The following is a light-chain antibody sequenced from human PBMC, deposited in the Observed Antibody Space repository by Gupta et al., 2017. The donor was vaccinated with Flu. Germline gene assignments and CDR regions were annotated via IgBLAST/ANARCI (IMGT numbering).Light chain of an antibody. V-gene: IGKV4-1*01. CDR2: WAS. CDR1: QSVLYSSKKQTC. Sequence: NCKSNQSVLYSSKKQTCLTLYQQKPGQPPKLLIYWASTRESGVPDRFSGSGSGTDFTLTISSLQAEDVAVYYCQQYYTTPQTFGQGTKVEIK. J-gene: IGKJ1*01. CDR3: QQYYTTPQT.